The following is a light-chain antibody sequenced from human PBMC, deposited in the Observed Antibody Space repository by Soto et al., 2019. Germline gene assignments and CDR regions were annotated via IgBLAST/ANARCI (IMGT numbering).Light chain of an antibody. V-gene: IGKV3-15*01. CDR1: QSVSMN. CDR2: GAS. CDR3: HLYNNWPPWT. Sequence: EIVMTQSPATLSVSPGERATLSCRASQSVSMNLAWYQQKPGQAPRLLIYGASTRATGIPARFSGSGSGTELTLTISSLQSEDFAVYYCHLYNNWPPWTFGQGTKVEIK. J-gene: IGKJ1*01.